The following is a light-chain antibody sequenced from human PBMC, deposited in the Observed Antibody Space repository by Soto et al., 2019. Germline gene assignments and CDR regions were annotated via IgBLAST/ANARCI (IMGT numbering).Light chain of an antibody. CDR2: EVT. V-gene: IGLV2-8*01. Sequence: QSVLTQPPSASGSPGQSVTISCTGTSSDVGGYNFVSWYQHFPGKAPKLIIYEVTKRPSGVPDRFSGSKSGNTASLTVSGLQTDDEAEYYCSSYGGRNNFVFGTGTKVTVL. CDR3: SSYGGRNNFV. CDR1: SSDVGGYNF. J-gene: IGLJ1*01.